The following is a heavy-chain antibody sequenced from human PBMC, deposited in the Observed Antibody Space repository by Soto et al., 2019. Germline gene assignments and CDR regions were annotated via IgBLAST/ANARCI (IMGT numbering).Heavy chain of an antibody. CDR2: TKNKSNSYTT. Sequence: PGGSLRLSCAASGFTFSYRYMVWVRQAPGKGLEWVGRTKNKSNSYTTEYAASVKGRFTISRDDSRNSVYLQMNSLKTDDTAVYYCTIEGAYPGPDFDYWGQGTLVTVSS. J-gene: IGHJ4*02. CDR1: GFTFSYRY. D-gene: IGHD3-16*01. CDR3: TIEGAYPGPDFDY. V-gene: IGHV3-72*01.